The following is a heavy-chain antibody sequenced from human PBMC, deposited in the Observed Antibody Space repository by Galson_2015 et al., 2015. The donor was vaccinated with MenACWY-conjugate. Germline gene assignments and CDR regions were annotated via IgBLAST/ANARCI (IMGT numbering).Heavy chain of an antibody. CDR1: KFIFSIYG. Sequence: SLRLSCAASKFIFSIYGFHWVRQAPGKGLEWVAFIRYDGSDKYYGDSVKGRFTISKDNSKNTLYLQMNSLRDEDTAVYYCVKDHQGSSSSWGQGTLVTVSS. J-gene: IGHJ5*02. CDR3: VKDHQGSSSS. CDR2: IRYDGSDK. D-gene: IGHD6-6*01. V-gene: IGHV3-30*02.